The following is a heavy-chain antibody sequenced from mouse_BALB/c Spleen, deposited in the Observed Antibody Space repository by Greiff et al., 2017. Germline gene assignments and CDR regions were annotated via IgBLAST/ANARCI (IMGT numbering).Heavy chain of an antibody. Sequence: QVQLQQSGAELVRPGVSVKISCKGSGYTFTDYAMHWVKQSHAKSLEWIGVISTYYGDASYNQKFKGKATMTVDKSSSTAYMELARLTSEDSAIYYCASWDYGSSSWFAYWGQGTLVTVSA. CDR1: GYTFTDYA. CDR2: ISTYYGDA. D-gene: IGHD1-1*01. CDR3: ASWDYGSSSWFAY. V-gene: IGHV1S137*01. J-gene: IGHJ3*01.